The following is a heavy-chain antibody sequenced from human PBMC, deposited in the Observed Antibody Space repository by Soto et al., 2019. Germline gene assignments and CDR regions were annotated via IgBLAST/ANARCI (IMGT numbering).Heavy chain of an antibody. CDR3: ARSTVADAFDI. Sequence: SETLSLTCTVSGGSISSYYWSWIRQPPGKGLEWIGYIYYSGSTNYNPSLKSRVTISVDTSKNQFSLKLSSVTAADTAVYYCARSTVADAFDIWGQGTMVTVSS. CDR1: GGSISSYY. D-gene: IGHD4-17*01. V-gene: IGHV4-59*01. J-gene: IGHJ3*02. CDR2: IYYSGST.